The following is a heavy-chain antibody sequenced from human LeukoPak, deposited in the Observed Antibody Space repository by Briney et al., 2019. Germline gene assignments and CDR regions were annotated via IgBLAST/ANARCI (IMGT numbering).Heavy chain of an antibody. D-gene: IGHD3-10*01. CDR1: GGSISSSSYY. CDR3: ARKLYGSGSYPMDY. CDR2: IYYSGST. J-gene: IGHJ4*02. V-gene: IGHV4-39*01. Sequence: SETLSLTCTVSGGSISSSSYYCGWIRQPPGKGLEWIGSIYYSGSTYYNPSLKSRVTISVDTSKNQFSLKLSSVTAADTAVYYCARKLYGSGSYPMDYWGQGTLVTVSS.